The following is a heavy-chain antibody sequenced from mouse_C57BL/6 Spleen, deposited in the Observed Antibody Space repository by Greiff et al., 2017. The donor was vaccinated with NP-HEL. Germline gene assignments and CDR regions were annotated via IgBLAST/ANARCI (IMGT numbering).Heavy chain of an antibody. Sequence: EVKLVESGGGLVQPKGSLKLSCAASGFTFTTYAMHWVRQAPGKGLEWVGRIRRKSSNYATYYAVSVKDRFTISRADSQSKLHLQMHNLNTEDTAMYYCVRDGDYYSNPWFAYWGQGTLVTVSA. CDR3: VRDGDYYSNPWFAY. V-gene: IGHV10-3*01. J-gene: IGHJ3*01. CDR1: GFTFTTYA. CDR2: IRRKSSNYAT. D-gene: IGHD2-5*01.